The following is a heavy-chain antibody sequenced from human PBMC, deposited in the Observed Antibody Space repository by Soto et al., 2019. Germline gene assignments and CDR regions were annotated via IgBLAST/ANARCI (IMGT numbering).Heavy chain of an antibody. CDR1: GYSFTTYW. D-gene: IGHD3-10*01. V-gene: IGHV5-51*01. J-gene: IGHJ4*01. Sequence: GESLKISCKGSGYSFTTYWIAWVRQMPGKGLEWVGIIYPGDSDTSYSPSFEGHATISVDKSISTAFLQWNSMKASDNAIYYCARHSTSAPKDYWGQGTLVTVSS. CDR2: IYPGDSDT. CDR3: ARHSTSAPKDY.